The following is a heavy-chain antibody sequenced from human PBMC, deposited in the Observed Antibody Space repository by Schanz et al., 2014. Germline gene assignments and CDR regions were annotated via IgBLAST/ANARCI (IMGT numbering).Heavy chain of an antibody. J-gene: IGHJ4*02. CDR2: IIPILGIA. CDR1: GGTFSSYS. D-gene: IGHD6-13*01. Sequence: QVQLVQSGAEVKKPGSSVKVSCKASGGTFSSYSISWVRQAPGQGLEWMGRIIPILGIANYAQKFQGRVTNTAEKYTSTAYMDLSSLRPEDTAVYYCAASGAGYSSSWDFDYWGQGTLVTVSS. V-gene: IGHV1-69*02. CDR3: AASGAGYSSSWDFDY.